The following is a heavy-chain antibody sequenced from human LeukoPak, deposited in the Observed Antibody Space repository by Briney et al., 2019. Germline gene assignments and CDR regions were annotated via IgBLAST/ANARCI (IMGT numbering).Heavy chain of an antibody. D-gene: IGHD4-17*01. V-gene: IGHV4-34*01. CDR1: GVSFNEYY. CDR2: INHSEYT. J-gene: IGHJ4*02. CDR3: TRMTTGHDY. Sequence: PSETLSLTCAVSGVSFNEYYWSWVRQTPGKGLEWIGEINHSEYTNDSPSLKSRVTLSIDTSRKQFSLNLMSVTVADTGIYYCTRMTTGHDYWGQGTLVTVSS.